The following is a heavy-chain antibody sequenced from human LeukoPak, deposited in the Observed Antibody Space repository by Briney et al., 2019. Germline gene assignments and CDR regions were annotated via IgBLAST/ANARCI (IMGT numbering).Heavy chain of an antibody. CDR1: GGSISSYY. D-gene: IGHD6-13*01. CDR3: ARAPILAAAGRGALDY. V-gene: IGHV4-59*12. CDR2: IYYSGST. J-gene: IGHJ4*02. Sequence: SGTLSLTCTVSGGSISSYYWSWIRQPPGKGLEWIGYIYYSGSTNYNPSLKSRVTISVDTSKNQFSLKLSSVTAADTAVYYCARAPILAAAGRGALDYWGQGTLVTVSS.